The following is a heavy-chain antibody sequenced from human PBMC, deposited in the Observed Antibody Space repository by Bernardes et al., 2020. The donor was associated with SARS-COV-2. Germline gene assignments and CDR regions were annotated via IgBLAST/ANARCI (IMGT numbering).Heavy chain of an antibody. V-gene: IGHV3-48*04. Sequence: GGSLRLSCAASGFTFSSYSMNWVRQAPGKGLEWVSYISSSSSNIYYADSVKGRFTISRDNAKNSLYLQMNSLRAEDTAVYYCGGTSCYFLGTCAFGIWGQGNRVTVSS. CDR2: ISSSSSNI. CDR1: GFTFSSYS. CDR3: GGTSCYFLGTCAFGI. J-gene: IGHJ3*02. D-gene: IGHD2-2*01.